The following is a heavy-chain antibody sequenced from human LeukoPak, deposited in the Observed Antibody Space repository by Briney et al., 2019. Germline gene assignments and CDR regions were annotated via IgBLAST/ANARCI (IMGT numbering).Heavy chain of an antibody. D-gene: IGHD5-12*01. J-gene: IGHJ6*03. CDR1: GGTFSSYA. CDR2: SIPIFGTA. CDR3: ARGEWEAVATIREDYYYYMDV. V-gene: IGHV1-69*05. Sequence: SVKASCKASGGTFSSYAISWVRQAPGQGLEWMGVSIPIFGTANYAQKFQGRVTITTDESTSTAYMELSSLRSEDTAVYYCARGEWEAVATIREDYYYYMDVWGKGTTVTVSS.